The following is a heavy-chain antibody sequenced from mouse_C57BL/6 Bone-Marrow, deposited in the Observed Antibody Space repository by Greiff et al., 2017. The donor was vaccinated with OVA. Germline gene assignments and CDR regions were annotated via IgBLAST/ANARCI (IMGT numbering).Heavy chain of an antibody. V-gene: IGHV1-81*01. CDR2: IYPRSGNT. CDR3: ASYYYGSSSNWDVL. Sequence: QVQLQQSGAELARPGASVKLSCKASGYTFTSYGISWVKQRTGQGLEWIGEIYPRSGNTYYNEKFKGKATLTADKSSSTAYMELRSLTSEASAVYFCASYYYGSSSNWDVLWGQGTTLTVSS. CDR1: GYTFTSYG. D-gene: IGHD1-1*01. J-gene: IGHJ2*01.